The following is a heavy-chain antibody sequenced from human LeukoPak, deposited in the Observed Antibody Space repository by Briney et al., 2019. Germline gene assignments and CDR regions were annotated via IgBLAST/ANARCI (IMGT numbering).Heavy chain of an antibody. V-gene: IGHV3-53*01. D-gene: IGHD6-19*01. CDR1: GFTVSSNY. CDR2: IYSGGST. Sequence: GGSLRLSCAASGFTVSSNYMSWVRQAPGKGLEWVSVIYSGGSTYYADSVKGRFTISRDNSKNTLYLQMNSLRAEDTAVYYCARDPPVGLAVAAPDYWGQGTLVTVSS. CDR3: ARDPPVGLAVAAPDY. J-gene: IGHJ4*02.